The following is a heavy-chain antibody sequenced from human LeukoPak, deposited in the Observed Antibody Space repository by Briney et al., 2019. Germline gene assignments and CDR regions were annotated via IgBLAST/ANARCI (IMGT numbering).Heavy chain of an antibody. CDR3: AKDVPGEGLIRFLEKSNAFDI. J-gene: IGHJ3*02. CDR2: IWYGGSNK. Sequence: PGGSLRLSCAASRFTFSSYGMHWVRQAPGKGLEWVAVIWYGGSNKYYADSVKGRFTISRDNSKNTLYLQMNSLRAEDTAVYYCAKDVPGEGLIRFLEKSNAFDIWGQGTMVTVSS. V-gene: IGHV3-33*06. D-gene: IGHD3-3*01. CDR1: RFTFSSYG.